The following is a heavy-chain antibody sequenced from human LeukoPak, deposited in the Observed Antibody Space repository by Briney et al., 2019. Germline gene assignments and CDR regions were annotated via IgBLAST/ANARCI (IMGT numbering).Heavy chain of an antibody. CDR1: GGSISSYY. CDR2: IYYSGST. V-gene: IGHV4-59*01. J-gene: IGHJ6*03. D-gene: IGHD2-15*01. Sequence: SETLSLTCTVSGGSISSYYWNWIRQPPGKGLEWVGYIYYSGSTNYIPSLKSRVTISVDTSKNQFSLKLSSVTAADTAVYYCARVARGYYYYMDVWGKGTTVTVSS. CDR3: ARVARGYYYYMDV.